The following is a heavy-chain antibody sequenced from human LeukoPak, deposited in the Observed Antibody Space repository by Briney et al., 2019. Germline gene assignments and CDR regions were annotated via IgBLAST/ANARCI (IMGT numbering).Heavy chain of an antibody. J-gene: IGHJ4*02. CDR2: ISSGGDT. CDR1: GFTFSDYA. CDR3: TKRGCSSTPCYSNS. V-gene: IGHV3-23*01. D-gene: IGHD2-2*01. Sequence: PGGSLRLSCAASGFTFSDYAMSWVRQAPGKGLEWVSAISSGGDTYYAESVRGRFTISRDNSKNTLSLQMSSLRAEDTAVYYCTKRGCSSTPCYSNSWGQGTLVTVAS.